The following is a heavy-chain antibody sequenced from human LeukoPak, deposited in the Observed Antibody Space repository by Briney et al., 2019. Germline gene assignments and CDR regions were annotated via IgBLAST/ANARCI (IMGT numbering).Heavy chain of an antibody. J-gene: IGHJ4*02. CDR1: GFTFSSHS. Sequence: PGGSLILSCAASGFTFSSHSMNWVRQAPGKGLEWVANIKQDGSKKSYVDSVKGRFTISRDNAKNSLYLQMNSLRAEDTAIYYCTRVGYIDEGIDYWGQGTLVTVSS. CDR3: TRVGYIDEGIDY. V-gene: IGHV3-7*04. D-gene: IGHD5-24*01. CDR2: IKQDGSKK.